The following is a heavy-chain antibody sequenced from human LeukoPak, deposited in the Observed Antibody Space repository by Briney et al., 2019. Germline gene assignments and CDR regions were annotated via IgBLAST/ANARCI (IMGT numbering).Heavy chain of an antibody. CDR3: AQRGAFTSDPLDY. J-gene: IGHJ4*02. D-gene: IGHD3-16*01. V-gene: IGHV3-48*03. CDR2: ISSSGSTI. CDR1: GFTLSKYE. Sequence: PGGSLRLSCAASGFTLSKYELCWVCQAPGKGLEWISYISSSGSTIHYADSVRGRFTISRDNAKNSLHLQMNSLRAEDTAIYYSAQRGAFTSDPLDYWGQGTLVTVSS.